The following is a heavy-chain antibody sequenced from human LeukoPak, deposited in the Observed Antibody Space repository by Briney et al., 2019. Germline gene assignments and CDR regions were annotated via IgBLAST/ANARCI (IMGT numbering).Heavy chain of an antibody. V-gene: IGHV3-74*01. CDR3: ARDQGGAAPY. Sequence: PGGSLRLSCAASGFTFSRYAMNWVRQAPGKGLEWVSGINSDGSSTTYADSVKGRFTISRDNAKNTLYLQMNSLRVEDTAVYYCARDQGGAAPYWGQGTLVTVSS. CDR2: INSDGSST. CDR1: GFTFSRYA. J-gene: IGHJ4*02. D-gene: IGHD3-16*01.